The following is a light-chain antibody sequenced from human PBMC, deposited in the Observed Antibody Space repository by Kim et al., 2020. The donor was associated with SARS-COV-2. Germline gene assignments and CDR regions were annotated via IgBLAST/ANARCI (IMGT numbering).Light chain of an antibody. CDR1: KLGDKY. J-gene: IGLJ1*01. CDR2: QDR. Sequence: VSPGQTASITCSGDKLGDKYACWYQQKPGQSPVLVIYQDRKRPSGIPERFSGSNSGNTATLTISGTQAMDEADYYCQAWDSSTNYVFGTGTKSPS. CDR3: QAWDSSTNYV. V-gene: IGLV3-1*01.